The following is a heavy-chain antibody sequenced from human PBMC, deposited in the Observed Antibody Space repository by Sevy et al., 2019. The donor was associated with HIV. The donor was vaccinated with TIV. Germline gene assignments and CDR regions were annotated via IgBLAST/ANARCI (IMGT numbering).Heavy chain of an antibody. CDR1: GFTFSSYA. CDR3: AKLSCSDGNCFSIDY. J-gene: IGHJ4*02. Sequence: GGSLRLSCAASGFTFSSYAMHWVRQAPGKALEWVSGISASGASTYYADSVKGRFTISRDNSKNTLYLQINSLRAEDTAVYYCAKLSCSDGNCFSIDYWGQGTLVTVSS. CDR2: ISASGAST. V-gene: IGHV3-23*01. D-gene: IGHD2-15*01.